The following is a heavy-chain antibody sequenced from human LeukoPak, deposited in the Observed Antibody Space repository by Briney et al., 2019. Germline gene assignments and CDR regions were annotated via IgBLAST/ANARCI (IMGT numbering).Heavy chain of an antibody. CDR2: IYPGDSDT. J-gene: IGHJ4*02. Sequence: GESLKISCKTSGYTFTIYWIGWVRQMPGKGLEWMGIIYPGDSDTRYSPSFQGQVTISADKSISTAYLHWSSLKASDTAMYFCARVDTVTSGGGHWGQGTLVTVSS. CDR3: ARVDTVTSGGGH. CDR1: GYTFTIYW. D-gene: IGHD4-17*01. V-gene: IGHV5-51*01.